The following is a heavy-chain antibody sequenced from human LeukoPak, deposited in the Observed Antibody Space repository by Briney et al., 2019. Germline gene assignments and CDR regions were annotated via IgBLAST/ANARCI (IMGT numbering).Heavy chain of an antibody. J-gene: IGHJ3*02. CDR2: IKEDGSEI. CDR3: ARDWVAGVPFDAFDI. D-gene: IGHD3-10*01. V-gene: IGHV3-7*03. Sequence: PGGSLRLSCAASGFTLSSYWMSWIRLAPGKGLEWVTNIKEDGSEIYYVDSVKGRFTISRDNAKNSLYLHMNSLTAEDTAIYYCARDWVAGVPFDAFDIWGQGTMVSVSS. CDR1: GFTLSSYW.